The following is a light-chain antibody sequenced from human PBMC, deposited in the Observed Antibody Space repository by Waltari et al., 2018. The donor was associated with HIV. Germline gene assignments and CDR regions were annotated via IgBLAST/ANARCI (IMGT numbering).Light chain of an antibody. J-gene: IGLJ1*01. Sequence: SSELTQDHAVSVALGQTVKITCQGDNLRTYYASWYQQKPGQAPVLVSYCKNRRTSEIPVRVSVSASRNKAFWTITGAQAEDESEYYCKTRYRSVNLYIFRTGTTVTVL. CDR1: NLRTYY. CDR2: CKN. CDR3: KTRYRSVNLYI. V-gene: IGLV3-19*01.